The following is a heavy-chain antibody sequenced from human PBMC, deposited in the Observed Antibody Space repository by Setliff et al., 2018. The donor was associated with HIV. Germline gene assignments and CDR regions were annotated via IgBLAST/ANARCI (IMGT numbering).Heavy chain of an antibody. CDR1: GFTLSAYG. CDR3: AREGVHHNFWSGYTYYYGLDV. J-gene: IGHJ3*01. D-gene: IGHD3-3*01. V-gene: IGHV3-30*03. CDR2: ISYDGSEK. Sequence: PGGSLRLSCAASGFTLSAYGMHWVRQAPGKGLEWVALISYDGSEKFYADSVRGRFTISRDNSKNTESLQMNSLRIEDTAVYYCAREGVHHNFWSGYTYYYGLDVWGQGTTVTVSS.